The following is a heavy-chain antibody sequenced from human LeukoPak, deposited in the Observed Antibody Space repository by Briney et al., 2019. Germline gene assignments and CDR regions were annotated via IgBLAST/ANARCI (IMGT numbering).Heavy chain of an antibody. CDR1: GGSISSGGYY. CDR3: AGMGYCSSTSCYTIGP. D-gene: IGHD2-2*02. Sequence: SETLSLTCTVSGGSISSGGYYWRWIRQPPGKGLEWIGYIYHSGSTYYNPSLKSRVTISVDRSKNQFSLKLSSVTAADTAVYYCAGMGYCSSTSCYTIGPWGQGTLVTVSS. J-gene: IGHJ5*02. CDR2: IYHSGST. V-gene: IGHV4-30-2*01.